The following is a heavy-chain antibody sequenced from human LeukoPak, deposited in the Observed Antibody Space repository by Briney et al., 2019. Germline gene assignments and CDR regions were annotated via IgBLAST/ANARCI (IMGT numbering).Heavy chain of an antibody. CDR3: ARDISHDAFDI. V-gene: IGHV3-7*03. J-gene: IGHJ3*02. D-gene: IGHD2/OR15-2a*01. CDR2: IKQDGSEK. CDR1: GFTFSSYW. Sequence: GGSLRLSCAASGFTFSSYWMSWVRQAPGEGLEWVANIKQDGSEKYYVDSVKGRFTISRDNAKNSLYLQMNSLRAEDTAVYYCARDISHDAFDIWGQGTMVTVSS.